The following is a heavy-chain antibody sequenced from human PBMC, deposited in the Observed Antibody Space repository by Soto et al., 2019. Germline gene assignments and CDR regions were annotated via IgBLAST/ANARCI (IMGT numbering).Heavy chain of an antibody. D-gene: IGHD5-18*01. CDR2: ISWNSGSI. CDR3: AKDGYADV. Sequence: EVQLVESGGGLVQPGRSLRLSCAASGFTFDDYAMHWVRQVPGKGLEWVSGISWNSGSIGYADSVKGRFTISRDNAKNSLYLQMNSLRAEDTALYYCAKDGYADVWGKGTTVTVSS. J-gene: IGHJ6*04. CDR1: GFTFDDYA. V-gene: IGHV3-9*01.